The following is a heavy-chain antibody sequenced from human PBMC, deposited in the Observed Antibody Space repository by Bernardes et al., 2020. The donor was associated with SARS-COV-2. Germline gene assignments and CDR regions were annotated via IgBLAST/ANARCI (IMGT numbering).Heavy chain of an antibody. CDR3: ARDGSSSWYVWFDP. D-gene: IGHD6-13*01. Sequence: ASVQVSCKASGYTFPGYYMHWVRQAPGQGLEWMGWINPNSGGTNYAQKFQGRVTMTRDTSISTAYMELSRLRSDDTAVYYCARDGSSSWYVWFDPWGQGTLVTVSS. CDR1: GYTFPGYY. J-gene: IGHJ5*02. V-gene: IGHV1-2*02. CDR2: INPNSGGT.